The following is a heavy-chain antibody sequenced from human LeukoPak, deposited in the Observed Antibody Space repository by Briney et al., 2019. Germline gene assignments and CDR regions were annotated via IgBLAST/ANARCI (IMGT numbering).Heavy chain of an antibody. CDR1: GFTFSSYG. J-gene: IGHJ6*03. D-gene: IGHD1-26*01. V-gene: IGHV3-30*02. CDR2: IRYDGSNK. Sequence: PGNSLRLSCAASGFTFSSYGMHWVRQAPGKGLEWVAFIRYDGSNKYYADSVKGRFTISRDNSKNTLYLQMNSLRAEDTAVYYCARAYSERYGLGYYYMDVWGKGTTVTISS. CDR3: ARAYSERYGLGYYYMDV.